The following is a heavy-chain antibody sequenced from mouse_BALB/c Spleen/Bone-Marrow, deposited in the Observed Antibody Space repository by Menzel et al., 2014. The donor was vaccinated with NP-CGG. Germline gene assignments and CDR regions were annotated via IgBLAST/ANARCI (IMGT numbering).Heavy chain of an antibody. J-gene: IGHJ4*01. CDR1: GFTFSSYA. CDR3: AREGLRRRAAMDY. D-gene: IGHD2-4*01. CDR2: ISSGGSYA. V-gene: IGHV5-9-4*01. Sequence: EVQGVESGGGLVKPGGSLKLSCAASGFTFSSYAMSWARQSPEKRLEWVAEISSGGSYAYYPDTVTGRFTISRDNAKNTLYLEMSSLRSEDTAMYYCAREGLRRRAAMDYWGQGTSVTVSP.